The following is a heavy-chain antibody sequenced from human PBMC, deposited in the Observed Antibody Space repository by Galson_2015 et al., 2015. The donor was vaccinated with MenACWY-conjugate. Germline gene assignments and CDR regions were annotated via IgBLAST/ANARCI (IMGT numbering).Heavy chain of an antibody. CDR2: ISTSGSRT. V-gene: IGHV3-23*01. CDR1: GFTFSTFG. J-gene: IGHJ3*01. CDR3: AKASFGVTIGEVFAFDS. D-gene: IGHD3-3*01. Sequence: LRLSCAVSGFTFSTFGMSWVRQAPGKGLEWVAAISTSGSRTYYADSVKGRFIISRDNSDNSLYLQMNSLRAEDTAVYYCAKASFGVTIGEVFAFDSWGQGTMITVSS.